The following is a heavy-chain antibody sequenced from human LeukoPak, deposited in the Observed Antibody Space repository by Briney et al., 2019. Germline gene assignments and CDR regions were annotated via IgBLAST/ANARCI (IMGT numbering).Heavy chain of an antibody. D-gene: IGHD1-7*01. CDR3: ARALELPLFRAFDI. Sequence: ASVKVSCKASGYTFTSYGISWVRQAPGQGLEWMGWISAYNGNTNYAQKLQGRVTMTTDTSTSAAYMELRSLRSDDTAVYYCARALELPLFRAFDIWGQGTMVTVSS. CDR1: GYTFTSYG. V-gene: IGHV1-18*01. CDR2: ISAYNGNT. J-gene: IGHJ3*02.